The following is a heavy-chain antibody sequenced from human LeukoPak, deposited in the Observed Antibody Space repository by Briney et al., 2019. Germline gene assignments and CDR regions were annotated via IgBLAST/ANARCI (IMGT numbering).Heavy chain of an antibody. Sequence: PGGSLRLSCAASEFNVSINYMTWIRQAPGKGLEWVSLIYGADAAYYAESVRGRFMISRDNLKNTLFLQMNSLRVEDTAVYYCVTSTGQQFIPYDYWGQGTHVTVSS. D-gene: IGHD6-13*01. CDR3: VTSTGQQFIPYDY. CDR2: IYGADAA. J-gene: IGHJ4*02. V-gene: IGHV3-66*02. CDR1: EFNVSINY.